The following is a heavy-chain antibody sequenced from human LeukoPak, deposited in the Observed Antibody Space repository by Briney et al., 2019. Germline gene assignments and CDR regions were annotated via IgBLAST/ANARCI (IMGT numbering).Heavy chain of an antibody. J-gene: IGHJ4*02. V-gene: IGHV4-59*01. CDR1: GGSISSYY. CDR2: IYYSGST. Sequence: SETLSLTCTVSGGSISSYYWSWIRQPPGKGLEWIGYIYYSGSTNYNPSLKSRVTISVDTSKNQFSLKLSSVTAADTAVYYRARDSPSSSIDYWGQGTLVTVSS. CDR3: ARDSPSSSIDY. D-gene: IGHD6-13*01.